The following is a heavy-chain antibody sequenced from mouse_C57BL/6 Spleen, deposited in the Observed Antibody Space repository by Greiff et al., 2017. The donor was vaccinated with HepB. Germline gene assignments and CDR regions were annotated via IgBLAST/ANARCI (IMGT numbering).Heavy chain of an antibody. CDR3: ARENIEGYYRYFDV. Sequence: EVQLQQSGPVLVKPGASVKMSCKASGYTFTDYYMNWVKQSHGKSLEWIGVINPYNGGTSYNQKFKGKATLTVDKSSSTAYMEHNSLTSEDSAVYYCARENIEGYYRYFDVWGTGTTVTVSS. CDR1: GYTFTDYY. V-gene: IGHV1-19*01. J-gene: IGHJ1*03. CDR2: INPYNGGT. D-gene: IGHD1-3*01.